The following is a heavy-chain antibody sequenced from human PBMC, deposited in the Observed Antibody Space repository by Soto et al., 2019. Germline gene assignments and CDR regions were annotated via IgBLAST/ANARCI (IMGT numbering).Heavy chain of an antibody. CDR3: ARGLRPQDIVVVPAAMAYYFDY. CDR1: GGSFSGYY. V-gene: IGHV4-34*01. D-gene: IGHD2-2*01. CDR2: INHSGST. Sequence: SETLSLTCAVYGGSFSGYYWSWIRQPPGKGLEWIGEINHSGSTNYNPSLKSRVTIPVDTSKNQFSLKLISVTAADTAVYYCARGLRPQDIVVVPAAMAYYFDYWGQGTLVTVSS. J-gene: IGHJ4*02.